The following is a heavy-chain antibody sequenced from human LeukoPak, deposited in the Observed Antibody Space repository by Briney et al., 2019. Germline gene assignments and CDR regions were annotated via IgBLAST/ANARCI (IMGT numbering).Heavy chain of an antibody. V-gene: IGHV3-30*03. CDR1: GFTFSSYG. D-gene: IGHD6-13*01. J-gene: IGHJ4*02. CDR2: ISYDGSNK. CDR3: ALSSSWYGGFFDY. Sequence: PGRSLRLSCAASGFTFSSYGMHWVRQAPGKELEWVAVISYDGSNKYYADSVKGRFTISRDNSKNTLYLQMNSLRAEDTAVYYCALSSSWYGGFFDYWGQGTLVTVSS.